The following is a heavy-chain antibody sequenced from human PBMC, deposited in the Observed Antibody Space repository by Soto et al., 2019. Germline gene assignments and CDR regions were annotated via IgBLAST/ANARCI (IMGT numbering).Heavy chain of an antibody. CDR2: ISAYNGNT. J-gene: IGHJ5*02. Sequence: GXSVKVSCKASGYTFTSYGISWVRQAPGQGLEWMGWISAYNGNTNYAQKLQGRVTMTTDTSTSTAYMELRSLRSDDTAVYYCARGDVVVPAANWFDHWGQGTLVTVSS. CDR3: ARGDVVVPAANWFDH. CDR1: GYTFTSYG. D-gene: IGHD2-2*01. V-gene: IGHV1-18*04.